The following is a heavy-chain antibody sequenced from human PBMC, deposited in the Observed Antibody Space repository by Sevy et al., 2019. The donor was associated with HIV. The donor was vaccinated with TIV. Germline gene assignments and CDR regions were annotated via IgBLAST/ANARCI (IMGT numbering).Heavy chain of an antibody. V-gene: IGHV4-38-2*02. CDR1: GYSIRNGYY. CDR3: ARDRKCPLYYFDY. Sequence: SETLSLTCTVSGYSIRNGYYWAWIRQPPGKGLEWIGSIHHSGITHYNPSLKSRVIISVDTSKNQVSLELSSVTAADTAMYYCARDRKCPLYYFDYWGQGILVTVSS. CDR2: IHHSGIT. J-gene: IGHJ4*02.